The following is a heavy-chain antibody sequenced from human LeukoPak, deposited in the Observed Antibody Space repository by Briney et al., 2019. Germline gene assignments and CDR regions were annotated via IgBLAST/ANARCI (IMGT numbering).Heavy chain of an antibody. Sequence: SETLSLTCIVSGGSISSNYWSWFRQSPGTGLEWIGYIYYSGSTNYNPSLKSRVTMSVDPSKTQFSLKLSSVTAADTAVYYCARRTDYGGNSRWFDPWGQGSLVTVSS. D-gene: IGHD4-23*01. J-gene: IGHJ5*02. CDR3: ARRTDYGGNSRWFDP. CDR2: IYYSGST. CDR1: GGSISSNY. V-gene: IGHV4-59*08.